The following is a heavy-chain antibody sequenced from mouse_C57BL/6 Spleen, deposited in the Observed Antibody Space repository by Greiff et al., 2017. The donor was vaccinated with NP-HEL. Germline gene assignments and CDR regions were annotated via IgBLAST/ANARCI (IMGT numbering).Heavy chain of an antibody. CDR1: GYSITSGYY. CDR3: ARGVWNHYAMDY. CDR2: ISYDGSN. V-gene: IGHV3-6*01. J-gene: IGHJ4*01. Sequence: ESGPGLVKPSQSLSLTCSVTGYSITSGYYWNWIRQFPGNKLEWMGYISYDGSNNYNPSLKNRISITRDTSKNQFFLKLNSVTTEDTATYYCARGVWNHYAMDYWGQGTSVTVSS. D-gene: IGHD2-10*02.